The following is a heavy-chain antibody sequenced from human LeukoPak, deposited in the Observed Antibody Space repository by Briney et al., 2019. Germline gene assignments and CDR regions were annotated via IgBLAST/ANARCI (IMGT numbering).Heavy chain of an antibody. D-gene: IGHD6-13*01. CDR3: ARGRGIAAAVYYYYYGMDV. J-gene: IGHJ6*02. CDR1: GYTFTSYD. V-gene: IGHV1-8*01. Sequence: GASVKVSCKASGYTFTSYDINWVRQATGQGLEWMGWMNPNSGNTGYAQKFQGRVTMTRNTSISTAYMELSSLGSEDTAVYYCARGRGIAAAVYYYYYGMDVWGQGTTVTVSS. CDR2: MNPNSGNT.